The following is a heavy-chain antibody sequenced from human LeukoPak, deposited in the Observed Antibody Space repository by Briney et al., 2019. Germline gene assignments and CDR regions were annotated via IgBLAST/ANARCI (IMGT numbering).Heavy chain of an antibody. CDR1: GGSFSAYS. Sequence: PSETLSLTCAVYGGSFSAYSWSWIRQPPGKGLEWIGEINHSGSTNYNASLKSRLTISVDTSKNQFSLKLSSVTAADTAVYYCARLGYCSSTSCPPWGQGTLVTVSS. D-gene: IGHD2-2*01. CDR2: INHSGST. J-gene: IGHJ5*02. V-gene: IGHV4-34*01. CDR3: ARLGYCSSTSCPP.